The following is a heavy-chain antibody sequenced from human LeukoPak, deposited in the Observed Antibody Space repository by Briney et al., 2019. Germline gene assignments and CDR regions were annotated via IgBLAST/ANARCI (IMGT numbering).Heavy chain of an antibody. CDR2: INPSGGST. CDR1: GYTFTSYY. CDR3: ARVGHYDSSVYADDVFDF. J-gene: IGHJ3*01. D-gene: IGHD3-22*01. V-gene: IGHV1-46*01. Sequence: ASVKVSCKASGYTFTSYYMHWVRQAPGQGLEWMGIINPSGGSTSYAQKFQGRVTMTRDTSISTAYMELSRLRSDDSAVYYCARVGHYDSSVYADDVFDFWGQGTMVTVSS.